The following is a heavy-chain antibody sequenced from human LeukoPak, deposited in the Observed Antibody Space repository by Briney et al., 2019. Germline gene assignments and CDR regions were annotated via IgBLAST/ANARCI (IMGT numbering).Heavy chain of an antibody. CDR2: IKHDGSEN. D-gene: IGHD3-3*01. CDR3: ARTYYDSWSGYSWFDP. CDR1: GLTFSSDW. J-gene: IGHJ5*02. V-gene: IGHV3-7*01. Sequence: GGSLRLSCVASGLTFSSDWMTWVRQAPGKGLEWLASIKHDGSENYLVDSVKGRFTISRDNAQSSLFLQMNSLRVDDTAVYHCARTYYDSWSGYSWFDPWGQGILVTVSS.